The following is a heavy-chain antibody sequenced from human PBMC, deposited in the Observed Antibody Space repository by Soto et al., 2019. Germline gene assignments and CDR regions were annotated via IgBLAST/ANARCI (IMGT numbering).Heavy chain of an antibody. CDR1: GYTFTSYG. J-gene: IGHJ4*02. CDR2: ISAYNGNT. V-gene: IGHV1-18*01. CDR3: ARQKGWGGSCYSKVNCYYFDY. Sequence: ASVKVSCKASGYTFTSYGISWVRQAPGQGLEWMGWISAYNGNTNYAQKLQGRVTMTTDTSTSTAYMELRSLRSDDTAVYYCARQKGWGGSCYSKVNCYYFDYWGQGTLVTVSS. D-gene: IGHD2-15*01.